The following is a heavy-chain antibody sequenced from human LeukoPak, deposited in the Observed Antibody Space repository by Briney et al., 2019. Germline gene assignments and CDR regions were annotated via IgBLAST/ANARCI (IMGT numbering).Heavy chain of an antibody. J-gene: IGHJ3*02. CDR2: ISSGGST. Sequence: GGSLRLSCAASGFTVSSNYMSWVRQAPGKGLEWVSVISSGGSTYYADSVKGRFTISRDNSKNTLYLQMNSLRAEDTAVCYCARGPPYYDILTGPPLDAFDIWGQGTMVTVSS. V-gene: IGHV3-66*02. D-gene: IGHD3-9*01. CDR1: GFTVSSNY. CDR3: ARGPPYYDILTGPPLDAFDI.